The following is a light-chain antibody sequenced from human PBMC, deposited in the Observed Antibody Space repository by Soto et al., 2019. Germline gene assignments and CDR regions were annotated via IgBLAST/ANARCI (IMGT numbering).Light chain of an antibody. J-gene: IGLJ1*01. CDR2: RNN. CDR3: AAWDGSLSGYV. V-gene: IGLV1-47*01. CDR1: SSNIGSNY. Sequence: QSVLTQPPSASGTPGQRVTISCSGSSSNIGSNYVYWYQQLPGTAPKLLIYRNNQRPSGVPDRFSGSKSGTSASLAVSGLRSEDEADYYCAAWDGSLSGYVFGTGTKVTAL.